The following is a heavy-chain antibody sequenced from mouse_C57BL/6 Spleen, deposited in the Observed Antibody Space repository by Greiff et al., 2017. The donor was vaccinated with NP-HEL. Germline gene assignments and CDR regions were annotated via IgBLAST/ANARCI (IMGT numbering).Heavy chain of an antibody. Sequence: EVQLQQSGGGLVKPGGSLKLSCAASGFTFSDYGMHWVRQAPEKGLEWVAYISSGSSTIYYADTVKGRFTISRDNAKNTLFLQMTSLRSEDTAMYYCARGYGSSSAYFDYWGQGTTLTVSS. CDR1: GFTFSDYG. V-gene: IGHV5-17*01. J-gene: IGHJ2*01. CDR3: ARGYGSSSAYFDY. D-gene: IGHD1-1*01. CDR2: ISSGSSTI.